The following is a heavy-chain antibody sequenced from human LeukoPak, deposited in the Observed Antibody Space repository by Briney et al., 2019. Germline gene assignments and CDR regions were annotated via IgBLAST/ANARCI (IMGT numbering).Heavy chain of an antibody. J-gene: IGHJ4*02. CDR1: GNYS. Sequence: PGGSLRLSCAASGNYSMHWVHQVPGKGLVWVSHINSDGSWTSYADSVKGRFTISKDNAKNTVYLQMNSLRAEDTAVYYCVSFYETYWGRGTLVTVSS. V-gene: IGHV3-74*01. D-gene: IGHD2/OR15-2a*01. CDR2: INSDGSWT. CDR3: VSFYETY.